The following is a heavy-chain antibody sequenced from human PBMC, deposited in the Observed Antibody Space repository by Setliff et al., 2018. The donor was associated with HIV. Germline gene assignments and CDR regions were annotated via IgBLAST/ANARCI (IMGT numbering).Heavy chain of an antibody. CDR1: GYSISSDYF. D-gene: IGHD3-16*01. Sequence: SETLSLTCAVSGYSISSDYFWGWIRQSPGKGLEWIGSFYQSGNIYYNPSLKSRVTISVDTSKNQFSLRLTSVTAADTAVYYCARGGRSWFQNFHGAFDVWGQGTRVTVSS. CDR2: FYQSGNI. V-gene: IGHV4-38-2*01. J-gene: IGHJ3*01. CDR3: ARGGRSWFQNFHGAFDV.